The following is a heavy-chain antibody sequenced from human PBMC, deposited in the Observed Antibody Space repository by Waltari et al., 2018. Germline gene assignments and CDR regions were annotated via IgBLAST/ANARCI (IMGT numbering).Heavy chain of an antibody. CDR1: GGSISSYY. CDR2: IYTSGST. Sequence: QVQLQESGPGLVKPSETLSLTCTVSGGSISSYYWSWIRQPPGKGLEWIGYIYTSGSTNYTPSLKSRVTISVDTSKNQFSLKLSSVTPADTAVYYCARGTSPFWYSDSDGWFDPWGQGTLVTVSS. CDR3: ARGTSPFWYSDSDGWFDP. V-gene: IGHV4-4*09. J-gene: IGHJ5*02. D-gene: IGHD2-2*01.